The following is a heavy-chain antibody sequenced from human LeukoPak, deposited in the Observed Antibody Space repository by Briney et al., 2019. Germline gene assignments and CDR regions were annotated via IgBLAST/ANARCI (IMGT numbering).Heavy chain of an antibody. CDR2: ISAYNGNT. J-gene: IGHJ6*03. CDR3: ARVKGSSWNYYYYYMDV. D-gene: IGHD6-13*01. Sequence: GASVKVSCKASGYTFTTYNINWVRQAPGQGLEWMGWISAYNGNTNYAQKLQGRVTMTTDTSTSTAYMELRSLRSDDTAVYYCARVKGSSWNYYYYYMDVWGKGTTVTISS. V-gene: IGHV1-18*01. CDR1: GYTFTTYN.